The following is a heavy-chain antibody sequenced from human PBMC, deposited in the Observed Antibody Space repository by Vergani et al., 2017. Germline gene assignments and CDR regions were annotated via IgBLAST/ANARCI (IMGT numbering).Heavy chain of an antibody. CDR1: GFTFSSYA. CDR2: ISGSSGST. J-gene: IGHJ6*03. CDR3: AKDFWFGEGYYYYYMDV. V-gene: IGHV3-23*01. D-gene: IGHD3-10*01. Sequence: EVQLLESGGGLVQPGGSLRLSCAASGFTFSSYAMSWVRQAPGKGLEWVSAISGSSGSTYYADSVKGRFTISRDNSKNTLYLQMNSLRAEDTAVYYCAKDFWFGEGYYYYYMDVWGKGTTVTVSS.